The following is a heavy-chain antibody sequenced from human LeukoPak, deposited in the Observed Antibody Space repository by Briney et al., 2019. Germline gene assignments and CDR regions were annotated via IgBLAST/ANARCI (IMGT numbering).Heavy chain of an antibody. CDR2: IKQDGSEK. V-gene: IGHV3-7*01. J-gene: IGHJ3*02. Sequence: GGSLRLSCAASGFTFSSYWMSWVRQAPGKGLEWVANIKQDGSEKYYVDSVKGRFTISRDNAKNSLYLQMNSLRAEDTAVYYCARDASSGYYYDGAFDIWGQGTMVTVSS. CDR3: ARDASSGYYYDGAFDI. D-gene: IGHD3-22*01. CDR1: GFTFSSYW.